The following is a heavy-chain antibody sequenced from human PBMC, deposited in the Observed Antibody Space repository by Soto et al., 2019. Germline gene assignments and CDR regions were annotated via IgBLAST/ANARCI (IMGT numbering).Heavy chain of an antibody. D-gene: IGHD5-18*01. V-gene: IGHV3-23*01. CDR2: ISGSGGSS. Sequence: GGSLRLSCSASGFTFSSYAMRWVRQAPGKGLEWVSAISGSGGSSYYADSVKGRFTISRDNSKNTLYLQLNSLRAEDTAVYYCAKSLGFLDTGHFDYWGQGTLVTVSS. J-gene: IGHJ4*02. CDR3: AKSLGFLDTGHFDY. CDR1: GFTFSSYA.